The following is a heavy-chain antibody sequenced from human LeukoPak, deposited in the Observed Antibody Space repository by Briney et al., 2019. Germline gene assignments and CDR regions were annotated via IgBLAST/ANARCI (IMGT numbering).Heavy chain of an antibody. CDR3: ARVDFWSGNDY. Sequence: SETLSLTCTVSGVSISSGGYYWSWIRQHPGKGLEWIGYIYYSGSTYYNPSLKSRVTISVDTSKNQFSLKLSSVTAADTAVYYCARVDFWSGNDYWGQGTLVTVSS. CDR2: IYYSGST. CDR1: GVSISSGGYY. V-gene: IGHV4-31*03. D-gene: IGHD3-3*01. J-gene: IGHJ4*02.